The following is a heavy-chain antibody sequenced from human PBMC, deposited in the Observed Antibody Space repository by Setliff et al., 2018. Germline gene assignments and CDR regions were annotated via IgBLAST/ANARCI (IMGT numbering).Heavy chain of an antibody. CDR3: ARDSGQKLVTYDYYYNGMDV. Sequence: SETLSRTCAVYGGSFSGYYWSWIRQPPGKRLEWIGEIIHTGSTNYNPSLKSRVTISMDTSKNQFSLKVSSVTAADTAVYYCARDSGQKLVTYDYYYNGMDVWGQGTTVTVSS. V-gene: IGHV4-34*12. CDR1: GGSFSGYY. CDR2: IIHTGST. D-gene: IGHD6-13*01. J-gene: IGHJ6*02.